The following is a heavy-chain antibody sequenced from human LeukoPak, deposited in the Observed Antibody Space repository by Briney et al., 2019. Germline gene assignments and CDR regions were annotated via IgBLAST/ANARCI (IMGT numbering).Heavy chain of an antibody. V-gene: IGHV4-31*03. CDR3: ARASTGYQKDYYYYGMDV. CDR2: IHYSGST. J-gene: IGHJ6*02. CDR1: GGSISSGGYY. Sequence: SETLSLTCTVSGGSISSGGYYWSWIRQHPGKGLEWIGYIHYSGSTYYNPSLKSRVTISVDTSKNQFSLKLSSVTAADTAVYYCARASTGYQKDYYYYGMDVWGQGTTVTVSS. D-gene: IGHD3-9*01.